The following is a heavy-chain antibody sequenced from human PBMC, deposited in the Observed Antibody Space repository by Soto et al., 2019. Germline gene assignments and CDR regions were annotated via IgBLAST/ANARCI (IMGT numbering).Heavy chain of an antibody. Sequence: PGESLKISCKGSGYSFTSYWISWVRQMPGKGLEWMGRIDPSDSYTNYSPSFQGHVTISADKSISTAYLQWSSLKASDTAMYYCARTEYSSSRSAWFDPSGQGTLVTVSS. J-gene: IGHJ5*02. V-gene: IGHV5-10-1*01. CDR2: IDPSDSYT. D-gene: IGHD6-6*01. CDR1: GYSFTSYW. CDR3: ARTEYSSSRSAWFDP.